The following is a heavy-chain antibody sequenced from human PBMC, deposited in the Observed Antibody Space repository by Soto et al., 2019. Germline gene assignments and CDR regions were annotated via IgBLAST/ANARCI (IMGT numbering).Heavy chain of an antibody. CDR2: IYSLGNT. V-gene: IGHV4-39*01. CDR3: ARQIYDRSGYYYAY. CDR1: GGSISSSSYY. J-gene: IGHJ4*02. Sequence: QMQLQESGPGLVKPSETLSLTCTVSGGSISSSSYYWGWIRQPPGQGLEWLGTIYSLGNTYYNPSTKSRVTISVEKSKSQLFRTLSAVTDPDTAVYYCARQIYDRSGYYYAYWGQGSLVTVSS. D-gene: IGHD3-22*01.